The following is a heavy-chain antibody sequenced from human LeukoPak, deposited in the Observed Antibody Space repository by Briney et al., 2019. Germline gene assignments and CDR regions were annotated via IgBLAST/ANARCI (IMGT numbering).Heavy chain of an antibody. CDR2: IKQDGNEK. J-gene: IGHJ5*02. CDR1: GFTFTTYW. V-gene: IGHV3-7*01. Sequence: GGSLRLSCAASGFTFTTYWMGWVRQAPGKGLEWVASIKQDGNEKYYVDSVKGRFTISRDSAENTLYLQMKSLKAEDTAFYYCARPLLYYYGSETYFWFDLWGQGTLVTVSS. D-gene: IGHD3-10*01. CDR3: ARPLLYYYGSETYFWFDL.